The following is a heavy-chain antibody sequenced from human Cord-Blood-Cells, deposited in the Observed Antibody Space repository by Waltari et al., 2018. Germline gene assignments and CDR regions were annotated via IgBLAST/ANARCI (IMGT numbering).Heavy chain of an antibody. CDR2: IHSCNGNS. CDR3: ARVPIIAARYYLDY. V-gene: IGHV1-3*01. D-gene: IGHD6-6*01. CDR1: GYTFTSYA. Sequence: QVQLVQSGAEGKKPGASVKVSCKASGYTFTSYAMHWVRQAPGQRLEWMGWIHSCNGNSKYSQTFPGTVPITRDPSASPAYIELSSLRSEDTAVYYCARVPIIAARYYLDYWGQGTLVTVSS. J-gene: IGHJ4*02.